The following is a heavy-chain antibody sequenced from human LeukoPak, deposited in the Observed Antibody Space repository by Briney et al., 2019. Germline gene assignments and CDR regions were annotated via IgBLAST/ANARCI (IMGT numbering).Heavy chain of an antibody. D-gene: IGHD5-12*01. Sequence: SGPTLVNPTQTLTLTCTFSGFSLSTSGVGVGWIRQPPGKALEWLALIYWDDDKRYSPSLKSRLTITKDTSKNQVVLTMTNMDPVDTATYYCAHTRRPVNSGYGNFDYWGQGTLVTVSS. V-gene: IGHV2-5*02. CDR1: GFSLSTSGVG. CDR3: AHTRRPVNSGYGNFDY. J-gene: IGHJ4*02. CDR2: IYWDDDK.